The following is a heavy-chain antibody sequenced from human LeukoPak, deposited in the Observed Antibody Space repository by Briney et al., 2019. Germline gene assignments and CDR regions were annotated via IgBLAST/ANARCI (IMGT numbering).Heavy chain of an antibody. Sequence: GASVKVSCKASGYTFTSYYMHWVRQAPGQGLEWMGWISAYNGNTNYAQKLQGRVTMNTDTSTSTAYMELRSLRSDDTAVYYCATRGGILTGFDYWGQGTLVTVSS. CDR1: GYTFTSYY. CDR2: ISAYNGNT. V-gene: IGHV1-18*04. J-gene: IGHJ4*02. CDR3: ATRGGILTGFDY. D-gene: IGHD3-9*01.